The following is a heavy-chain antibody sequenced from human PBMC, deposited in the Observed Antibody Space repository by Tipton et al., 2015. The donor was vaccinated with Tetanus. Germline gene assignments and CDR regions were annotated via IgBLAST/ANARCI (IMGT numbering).Heavy chain of an antibody. V-gene: IGHV3-23*01. D-gene: IGHD3-10*01. CDR3: ATTHTLRD. CDR1: GFTFSSYA. CDR2: IRASGGST. Sequence: SLRLSCAASGFTFSSYAMSWVRQAPGKGLEWVSAIRASGGSTYYADSVKGRFTISRDNSKNTLYLQMNSLRAEDTAVYYCATTHTLRDWGQGTLVAVSS. J-gene: IGHJ4*02.